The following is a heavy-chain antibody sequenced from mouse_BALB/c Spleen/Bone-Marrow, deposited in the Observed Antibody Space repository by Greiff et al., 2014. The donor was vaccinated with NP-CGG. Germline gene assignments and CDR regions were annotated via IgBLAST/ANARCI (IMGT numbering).Heavy chain of an antibody. CDR3: ARGGYDGTSLYWYFDV. CDR1: GYTFTSYV. D-gene: IGHD1-1*01. J-gene: IGHJ1*01. V-gene: IGHV1-14*01. CDR2: INPYNDGT. Sequence: VQLQQPGPELVKTGASVKMSCKASGYTFTSYVIHWVKQKPGQGLEWIGYINPYNDGTKYNEKFKGKATLTSDKSSSTAYMELSSLTSEDSAVYYCARGGYDGTSLYWYFDVWGAGTTVTVSS.